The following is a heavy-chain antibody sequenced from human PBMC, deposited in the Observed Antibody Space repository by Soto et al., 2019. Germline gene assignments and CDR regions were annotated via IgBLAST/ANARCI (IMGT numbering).Heavy chain of an antibody. D-gene: IGHD2-2*01. CDR1: PDSITSSGYY. V-gene: IGHV4-39*01. CDR3: VRHEVPVSGAYNMDV. CDR2: IYYNGTT. J-gene: IGHJ6*02. Sequence: SETLSLTCTVSPDSITSSGYYWGWIRQTPGKGLEWIGSIYYNGTTYYNPSLKSRVFISVDTSKDQFSLKLKSVTVADTATFYCVRHEVPVSGAYNMDVWGRGTTVTVSS.